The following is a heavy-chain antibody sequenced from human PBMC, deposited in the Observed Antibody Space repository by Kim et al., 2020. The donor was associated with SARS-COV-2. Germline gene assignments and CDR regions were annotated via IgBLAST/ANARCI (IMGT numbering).Heavy chain of an antibody. D-gene: IGHD3-9*01. Sequence: SETLSLTCTVSGGSISSSSYYWGWIRQPPGKGLEWIGSIYYSGSTYYNPSLKSRVTISVDTSKNQFSLKPSSVTAADTAVYYCARERIDVPPHYYYYGM. CDR2: IYYSGST. V-gene: IGHV4-39*07. CDR3: ARERIDVPPHYYYYGM. J-gene: IGHJ6*01. CDR1: GGSISSSSYY.